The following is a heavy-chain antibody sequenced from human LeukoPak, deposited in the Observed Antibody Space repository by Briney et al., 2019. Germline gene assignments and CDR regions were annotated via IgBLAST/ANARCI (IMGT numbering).Heavy chain of an antibody. CDR3: ARFSGSYYNDAFDI. V-gene: IGHV4-30-4*07. Sequence: PSETLSLTCAVSGGSISSGGYSWSWIRQPPGKGLEWIGYIYYSGSTYYNPSLKGRVTISVDTSKNQFSLKLSSVTAADTAVYYCARFSGSYYNDAFDIWGQGTMVTVSS. CDR1: GGSISSGGYS. J-gene: IGHJ3*02. D-gene: IGHD3-10*01. CDR2: IYYSGST.